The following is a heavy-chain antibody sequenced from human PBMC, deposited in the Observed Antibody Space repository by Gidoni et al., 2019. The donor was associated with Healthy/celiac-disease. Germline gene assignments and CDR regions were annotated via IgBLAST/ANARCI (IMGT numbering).Heavy chain of an antibody. D-gene: IGHD2-15*01. Sequence: EVQLLESGGGLVQPGGSLRLSCAASGFTFSSYAMSWVRQAPGKGLEWVSAISGSGGSTYYADSVKGRFTISRDNSKNTLYLQMNSLRAEDTAVYYCAKGSPVVAATTGWYFDLWCRGTLVTVSS. CDR1: GFTFSSYA. V-gene: IGHV3-23*01. CDR3: AKGSPVVAATTGWYFDL. CDR2: ISGSGGST. J-gene: IGHJ2*01.